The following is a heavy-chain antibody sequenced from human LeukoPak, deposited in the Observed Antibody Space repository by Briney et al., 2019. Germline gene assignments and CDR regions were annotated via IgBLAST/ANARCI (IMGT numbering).Heavy chain of an antibody. D-gene: IGHD2-15*01. Sequence: SETLSLTCAVYGGSFSGYYWSWIRQPPGKGLEWIGEINHSGSTNYNPSLKSRVTISVDTSKNQFSLKLSSVTAADTAVYYCARGYCSGGSCYFYYYYYMDVWGKGTTVTISS. V-gene: IGHV4-34*01. J-gene: IGHJ6*03. CDR1: GGSFSGYY. CDR2: INHSGST. CDR3: ARGYCSGGSCYFYYYYYMDV.